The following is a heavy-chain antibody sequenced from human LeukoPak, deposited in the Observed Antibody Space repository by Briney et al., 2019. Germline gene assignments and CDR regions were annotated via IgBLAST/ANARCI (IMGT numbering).Heavy chain of an antibody. V-gene: IGHV3-30-3*01. CDR1: GFTFSSYA. Sequence: GGSLRLSCAASGFTFSSYAMHWVRRAPGKGLEWVAVISYDGSNKYYADSVKGRFTISRDNSKNTLYLQMNSLRAEDTAVYYCAKGSGTTRDFVYWGQGTLVTVSS. CDR3: AKGSGTTRDFVY. D-gene: IGHD1-7*01. J-gene: IGHJ4*02. CDR2: ISYDGSNK.